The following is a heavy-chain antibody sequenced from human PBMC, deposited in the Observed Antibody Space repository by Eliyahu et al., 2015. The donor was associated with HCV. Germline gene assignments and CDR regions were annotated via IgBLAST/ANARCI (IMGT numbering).Heavy chain of an antibody. CDR2: IYYSGST. CDR1: GASITNYY. V-gene: IGHV4-59*08. Sequence: QVQLQESGPRLVKSSETLSLTCSVSGASITNYYWSWIRQPPGKGLEWIGYIYYSGSTSYNPSLRSRVTISVDTSKTQFSLKLSTVTAADTAVYYCAASPHGRGSYFVLDYWGQGTLATVST. J-gene: IGHJ4*02. CDR3: AASPHGRGSYFVLDY. D-gene: IGHD1-26*01.